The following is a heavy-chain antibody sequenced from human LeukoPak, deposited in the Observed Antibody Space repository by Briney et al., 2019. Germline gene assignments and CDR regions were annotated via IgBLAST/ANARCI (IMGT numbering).Heavy chain of an antibody. CDR3: ARDPGTPFDS. CDR1: GYRFTGYY. V-gene: IGHV1-2*04. J-gene: IGHJ4*02. Sequence: ASVKVSCKASGYRFTGYYIHWVRQAPGQGLQWMGWINPSSGDTNYAQRFQGWVTMTSDTSISTAYMELSSLSSADTAVYYCARDPGTPFDSWGQGTQVSVSS. CDR2: INPSSGDT. D-gene: IGHD2-15*01.